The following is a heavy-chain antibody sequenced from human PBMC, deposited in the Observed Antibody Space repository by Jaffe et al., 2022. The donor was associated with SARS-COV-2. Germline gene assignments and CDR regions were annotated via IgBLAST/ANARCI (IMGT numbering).Heavy chain of an antibody. CDR2: IYWDDDK. Sequence: QITLKESGPTLVKPTQTLTLTCTFSGFSLTTSGVAVGWIRQPPGKGLEWLALIYWDDDKRYSASLKSRLTITKDTSKNQVVLTMTNMDPVDTATYFCAHTLGGISYRCDAFDVWGQGTMVTVSS. CDR1: GFSLTTSGVA. D-gene: IGHD3-16*01. V-gene: IGHV2-5*02. J-gene: IGHJ3*01. CDR3: AHTLGGISYRCDAFDV.